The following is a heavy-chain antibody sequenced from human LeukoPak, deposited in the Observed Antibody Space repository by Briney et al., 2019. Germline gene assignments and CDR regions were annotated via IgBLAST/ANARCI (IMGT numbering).Heavy chain of an antibody. CDR3: ARRLWFGPGTYYMDV. CDR2: INHSGST. J-gene: IGHJ6*03. Sequence: KPSETLSLTCAVYGGSFSGYYWSWIRQPPGKGLEWIGEINHSGSTNYNPSLKSRVTISVDTSKNQFSLKLSSVTAADTAVYYCARRLWFGPGTYYMDVWGKGTTVTISS. D-gene: IGHD3-10*01. V-gene: IGHV4-34*01. CDR1: GGSFSGYY.